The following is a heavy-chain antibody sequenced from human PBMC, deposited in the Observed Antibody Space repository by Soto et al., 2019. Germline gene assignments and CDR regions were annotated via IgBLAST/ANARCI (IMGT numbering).Heavy chain of an antibody. CDR2: IFRDGMT. CDR1: GFSISRGNW. D-gene: IGHD3-22*01. V-gene: IGHV4-4*02. CDR3: VRLVYDRRLNYLYFDY. J-gene: IGHJ4*02. Sequence: QVQLQESGPGLVKPSGTVSLTWDVSGFSISRGNWWSWVRQPPGKGLEWIGEIFRDGMTTYYPSLRGRATISVDTSKNRFSLRVTSANAADTAIYYCVRLVYDRRLNYLYFDYWGRGALVTVSS.